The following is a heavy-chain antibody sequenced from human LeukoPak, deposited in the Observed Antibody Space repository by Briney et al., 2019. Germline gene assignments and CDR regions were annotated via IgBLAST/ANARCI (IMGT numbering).Heavy chain of an antibody. Sequence: PGGSLRLSCAASGFTLSSYAMSWVRQASGKGLEWVSAISGSGGSTYYADSVKGRFTISRDNSKNTLYLQMNSLRAEDTAVYYCAKHPAYDSSGYYYFDYWGQGTLVTVSS. V-gene: IGHV3-23*01. D-gene: IGHD3-22*01. J-gene: IGHJ4*02. CDR2: ISGSGGST. CDR3: AKHPAYDSSGYYYFDY. CDR1: GFTLSSYA.